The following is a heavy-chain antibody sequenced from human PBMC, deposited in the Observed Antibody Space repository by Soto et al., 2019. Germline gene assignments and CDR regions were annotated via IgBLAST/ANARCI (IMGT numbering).Heavy chain of an antibody. CDR1: GYTFTSYG. Sequence: ASVKVSCKASGYTFTSYGISWARQAPVQGLEWMGWISAYNGNTNYAQKLQGRVTMTTDTSTSTAYMELRSLRSDDTAVYYCARAPGGYYYYGMDVWGQGTTVTVSS. CDR2: ISAYNGNT. D-gene: IGHD3-16*01. V-gene: IGHV1-18*04. J-gene: IGHJ6*02. CDR3: ARAPGGYYYYGMDV.